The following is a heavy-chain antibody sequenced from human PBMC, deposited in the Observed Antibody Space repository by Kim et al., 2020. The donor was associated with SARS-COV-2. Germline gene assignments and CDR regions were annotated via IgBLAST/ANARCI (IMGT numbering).Heavy chain of an antibody. J-gene: IGHJ4*02. CDR1: GGSISSGSYY. V-gene: IGHV4-61*02. CDR3: ARDLGYYYDSSGYYDPREETSFDY. CDR2: IYTSGST. D-gene: IGHD3-22*01. Sequence: SETLSLTCTVSGGSISSGSYYWSWIRQPAGKGLEWIGRIYTSGSTNYNPSLKSRVTISVDTSKNQFSLKLSSVTAADTAVYYCARDLGYYYDSSGYYDPREETSFDYWGQGTLVTVSS.